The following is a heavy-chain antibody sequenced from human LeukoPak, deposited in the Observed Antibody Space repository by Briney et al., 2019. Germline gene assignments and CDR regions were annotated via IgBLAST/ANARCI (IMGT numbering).Heavy chain of an antibody. CDR2: ISAYNGNT. V-gene: IGHV1-18*01. D-gene: IGHD2-2*01. CDR3: ARDTYALDIVVVPAAPDP. J-gene: IGHJ5*02. CDR1: GYTFTSYG. Sequence: ASVKVSRKASGYTFTSYGISWVRQAPGQGLEWMGWISAYNGNTNYAQKLQGRVTMTTGTSTSTAYMELRSLRSDDTAVYYCARDTYALDIVVVPAAPDPWGQGTLVTVSS.